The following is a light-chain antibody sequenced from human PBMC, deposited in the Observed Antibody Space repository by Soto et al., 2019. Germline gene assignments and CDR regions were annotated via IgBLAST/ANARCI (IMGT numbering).Light chain of an antibody. CDR1: SSNNGAGYD. CDR2: GNS. Sequence: QSVLTQPPSVSGAPGQRVTISCTGSSSNNGAGYDVHWYQQLPGTAPKLLIYGNSNRLSGVPDRFSGSKSGTSASLAITLLQAEDEADYYCQSYDSSLSGFYVFGTGTKVTVL. V-gene: IGLV1-40*01. J-gene: IGLJ1*01. CDR3: QSYDSSLSGFYV.